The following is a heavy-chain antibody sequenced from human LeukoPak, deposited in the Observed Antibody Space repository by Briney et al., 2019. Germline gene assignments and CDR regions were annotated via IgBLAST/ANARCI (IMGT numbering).Heavy chain of an antibody. Sequence: SQTLSLTCTVSGGSISSGDYYWSWIRQHPGKGLEWIGYIYYSGSTYYNPSLKSRVTISVDTSKNQFSLKLSSVTAADTAVYYCARDVPPDAFDIWGQGTMVTVSS. D-gene: IGHD2-2*01. V-gene: IGHV4-31*03. CDR1: GGSISSGDYY. CDR3: ARDVPPDAFDI. CDR2: IYYSGST. J-gene: IGHJ3*02.